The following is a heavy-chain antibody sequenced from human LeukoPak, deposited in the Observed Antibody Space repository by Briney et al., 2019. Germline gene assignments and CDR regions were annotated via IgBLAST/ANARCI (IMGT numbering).Heavy chain of an antibody. V-gene: IGHV4-34*01. CDR3: ASLGETYHYERSGYYYSDY. CDR1: GGSFSGYS. J-gene: IGHJ4*02. Sequence: SETLSLTCAVYGGSFSGYSWTWIRQPPGKGLEWIGEINHSGSTNYNPSLKSRVTLSVATAKNQFSLKLSSVTAADTAVYYCASLGETYHYERSGYYYSDYWGQGTLVTVSS. D-gene: IGHD3-22*01. CDR2: INHSGST.